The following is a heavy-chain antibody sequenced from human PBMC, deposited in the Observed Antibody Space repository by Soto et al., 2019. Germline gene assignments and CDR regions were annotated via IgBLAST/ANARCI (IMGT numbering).Heavy chain of an antibody. CDR1: GGSFSDYY. V-gene: IGHV4-34*01. CDR2: INLSGST. D-gene: IGHD5-12*01. J-gene: IGHJ5*02. CDR3: ARAVSAYGGYDYNWFDP. Sequence: SETLSLTCAVYGGSFSDYYWTWIRQPPGKGLEWIGEINLSGSTNYNPSPKSRVTISVDTSKNQFSLRLSSVTAADTAVYYCARAVSAYGGYDYNWFDPWGQGTLVTVSS.